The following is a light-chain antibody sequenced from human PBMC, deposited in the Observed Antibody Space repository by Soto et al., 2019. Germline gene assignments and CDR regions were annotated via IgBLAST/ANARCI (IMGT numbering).Light chain of an antibody. CDR1: QSISSY. CDR3: QQSYSTPPT. CDR2: AAS. V-gene: IGKV1-39*01. J-gene: IGKJ1*01. Sequence: DIQMTQSPSSLSASVGDRVTITCRASQSISSYLNWYQQKPGKAPKLLIYAASSLQSGVPSRFSGSGSGTDFNLNISSLQPEDFPTYYCQQSYSTPPTFGQGTKVEIK.